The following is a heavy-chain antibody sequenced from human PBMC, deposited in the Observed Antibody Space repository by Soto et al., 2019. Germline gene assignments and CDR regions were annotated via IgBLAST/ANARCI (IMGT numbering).Heavy chain of an antibody. D-gene: IGHD2-15*01. CDR1: GYIFTAYS. J-gene: IGHJ1*01. Sequence: QVQLVQSGAEVKKPGASVKVSCKASGYIFTAYSMHWVRQAPGQGLEWMGVVNPSGGSTNYAQKFQGRITMTMDTSTSTVYMDLSSLTSEDTAVYYCAREANCSDGICYSEYFQRWGQGTLVTVSS. CDR3: AREANCSDGICYSEYFQR. V-gene: IGHV1-46*01. CDR2: VNPSGGST.